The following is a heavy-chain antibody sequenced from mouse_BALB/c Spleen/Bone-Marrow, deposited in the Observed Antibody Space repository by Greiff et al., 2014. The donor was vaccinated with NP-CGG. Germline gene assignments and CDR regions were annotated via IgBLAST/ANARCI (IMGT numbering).Heavy chain of an antibody. CDR1: GFTFSSFG. J-gene: IGHJ4*01. V-gene: IGHV5-17*02. Sequence: EVQLQQSGGGLVQPGGSRKLSCAASGFTFSSFGMYWVRQAPEKGLGWVAYISSGSSTIYYADTMKGRFTISRDNPKNTLFLQMTSLRSGDTAMYYCTRSGTLGAMDYWGQGTSVTVSS. CDR3: TRSGTLGAMDY. D-gene: IGHD3-3*01. CDR2: ISSGSSTI.